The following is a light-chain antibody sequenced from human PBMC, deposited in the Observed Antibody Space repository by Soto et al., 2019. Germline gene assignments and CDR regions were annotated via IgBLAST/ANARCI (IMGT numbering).Light chain of an antibody. Sequence: DIVMTQSPDSLAVSLGERATINCRSSQGVLARSNNESFLAWYQQKPGQPPKLLIYWASTRQSGVPDRFSGSGSGTDFTLTISSLQAEDVAVYYCQQYYSTVYTFGQGTKLEIK. J-gene: IGKJ2*01. CDR2: WAS. V-gene: IGKV4-1*01. CDR3: QQYYSTVYT. CDR1: QGVLARSNNESF.